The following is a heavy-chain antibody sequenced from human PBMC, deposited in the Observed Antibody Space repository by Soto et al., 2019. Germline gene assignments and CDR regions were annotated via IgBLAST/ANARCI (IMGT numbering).Heavy chain of an antibody. CDR2: ISSSSSTI. Sequence: GGSLRLSCAASGFTFSSYSMNWVRQAPGKGLEWVSYISSSSSTIYYADSVKGRFTISRDNAKNSLYLQMNSLRDEDTAVYYCARDRANWGPYGMDVWGQGTTVTVSS. D-gene: IGHD7-27*01. CDR1: GFTFSSYS. V-gene: IGHV3-48*02. J-gene: IGHJ6*02. CDR3: ARDRANWGPYGMDV.